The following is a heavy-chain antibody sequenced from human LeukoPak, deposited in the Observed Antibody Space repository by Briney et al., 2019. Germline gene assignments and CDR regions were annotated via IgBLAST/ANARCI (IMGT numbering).Heavy chain of an antibody. CDR3: ARDRLRFDY. J-gene: IGHJ4*02. Sequence: GGSLRLSCAASGFTFSSYSMNWVRQAPGKGLEWVAYISSSGATTYYADSVKGRFTISRDNAKKSLHLQMNSLRAEDTAVYYCARDRLRFDYWGQGTLVTVSS. V-gene: IGHV3-48*04. D-gene: IGHD3-16*01. CDR2: ISSSGATT. CDR1: GFTFSSYS.